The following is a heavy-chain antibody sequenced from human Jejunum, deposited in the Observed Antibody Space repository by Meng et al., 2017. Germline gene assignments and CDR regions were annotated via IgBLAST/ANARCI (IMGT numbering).Heavy chain of an antibody. CDR1: GFTLSNAY. CDR2: IKSKTVGGTI. V-gene: IGHV3-15*01. CDR3: TTEGV. Sequence: GGSLRLSCAGSGFTLSNAYMSWLRQAPGKGLEWVARIKSKTVGGTIEYTAPVKGRFTISRDDSKNTLYLQMDSLKTEDTAVYYCTTEGVWGQGTTVTVSS. J-gene: IGHJ6*02.